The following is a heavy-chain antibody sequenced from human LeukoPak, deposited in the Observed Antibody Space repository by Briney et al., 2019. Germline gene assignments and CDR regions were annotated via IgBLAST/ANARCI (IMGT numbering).Heavy chain of an antibody. CDR3: ARDRTGPYYDFWSGYRHPDYYYYGMDV. CDR2: IYYSGST. V-gene: IGHV4-31*03. CDR1: GGSISSGGYY. Sequence: PSQTLSLTCTVSGGSISSGGYYWSWIRQHPGKGLEWIGYIYYSGSTYYNPSLKSRVTISVDTSKNQFSLKLSSVTAADTAVYYCARDRTGPYYDFWSGYRHPDYYYYGMDVWGQGTTVTVSS. D-gene: IGHD3-3*01. J-gene: IGHJ6*02.